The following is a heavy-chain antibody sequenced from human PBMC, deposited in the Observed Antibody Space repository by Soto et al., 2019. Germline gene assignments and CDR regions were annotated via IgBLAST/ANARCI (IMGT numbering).Heavy chain of an antibody. CDR1: GFTFSNFA. Sequence: QLLESGGGFVQPGGSLRLSCVASGFTFSNFAMAWVRKAPGEGLEWGSVFRGSGDDTFNADSMKGRFTISRDNSKDTLYLQINSLRAEDTAVYYCANPIPKTGTTFGFWGQGTLVTVSS. V-gene: IGHV3-23*01. CDR2: FRGSGDDT. CDR3: ANPIPKTGTTFGF. D-gene: IGHD1-1*01. J-gene: IGHJ4*02.